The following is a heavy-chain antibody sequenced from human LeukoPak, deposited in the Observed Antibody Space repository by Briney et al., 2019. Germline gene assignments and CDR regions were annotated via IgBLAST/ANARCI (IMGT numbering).Heavy chain of an antibody. CDR3: ARARDFWSGFLWYFDL. Sequence: GRSLRLSCAASGFTFSSYAMHWVRQAPGKGLEWVAVISYDGSNKYYADSVKGRFTISRDNSKNTLYLQMNSLRAEDTAVYYCARARDFWSGFLWYFDLWGRGTLVTVSS. D-gene: IGHD3-3*01. CDR2: ISYDGSNK. V-gene: IGHV3-30-3*01. CDR1: GFTFSSYA. J-gene: IGHJ2*01.